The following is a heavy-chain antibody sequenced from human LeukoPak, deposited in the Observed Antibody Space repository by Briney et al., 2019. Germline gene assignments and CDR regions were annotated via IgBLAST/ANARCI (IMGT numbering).Heavy chain of an antibody. CDR1: GYTFTSYD. D-gene: IGHD3-10*01. CDR3: ARADYYGSGSYEDWFDP. V-gene: IGHV1-8*01. J-gene: IGHJ5*02. Sequence: ASVKVSCKASGYTFTSYDINWVRQATGQGLEWMGWMNPNSGNTGYAQKFQGRVTMTRNTSISTAYMELSSLRSEDTAVYHCARADYYGSGSYEDWFDPWGQGTLVTVSS. CDR2: MNPNSGNT.